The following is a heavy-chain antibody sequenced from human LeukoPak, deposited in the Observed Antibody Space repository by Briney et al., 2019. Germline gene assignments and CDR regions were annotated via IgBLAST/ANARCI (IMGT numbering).Heavy chain of an antibody. CDR2: ISYDGSNK. Sequence: GSLRLSCAASGFTFSSYAMHWVRQAPGKGLEWVAVISYDGSNKYYADSVKGRFTISGDNSKNTLYLQMNSLRAEDTAVYYCAREQREWSRDYYYYYMDVWGKGTTVTVSS. D-gene: IGHD3-3*01. CDR1: GFTFSSYA. V-gene: IGHV3-30*01. J-gene: IGHJ6*03. CDR3: AREQREWSRDYYYYYMDV.